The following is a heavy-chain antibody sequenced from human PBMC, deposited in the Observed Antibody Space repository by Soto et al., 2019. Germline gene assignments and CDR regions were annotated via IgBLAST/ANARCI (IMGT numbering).Heavy chain of an antibody. CDR1: GFTFSNAW. Sequence: GGSLRLSCAAAGFTFSNAWMSWVRQAPGKGLEWVGRIKSKTDGGTTDYAAPVKGRFTISRDDSKNTLYLQMNSLKTEDTAVYYCTTFLGLTVTDYWGQGTLVTVSS. D-gene: IGHD4-4*01. CDR2: IKSKTDGGTT. V-gene: IGHV3-15*01. CDR3: TTFLGLTVTDY. J-gene: IGHJ4*02.